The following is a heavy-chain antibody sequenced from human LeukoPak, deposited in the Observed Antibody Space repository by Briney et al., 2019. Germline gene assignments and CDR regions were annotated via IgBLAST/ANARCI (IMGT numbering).Heavy chain of an antibody. J-gene: IGHJ4*02. CDR2: SSGSGGST. D-gene: IGHD3-22*01. Sequence: GGSLRLSCAASGFTFSSYGMSWVRQAPGKGLEWVSASSGSGGSTYYADSVKGRFTISRDNSKNTLYLQMNSLRAEDTAVYYCAKVSPRIRMIVLFTLSYYFDYWGQGTLVTVSS. CDR1: GFTFSSYG. CDR3: AKVSPRIRMIVLFTLSYYFDY. V-gene: IGHV3-23*01.